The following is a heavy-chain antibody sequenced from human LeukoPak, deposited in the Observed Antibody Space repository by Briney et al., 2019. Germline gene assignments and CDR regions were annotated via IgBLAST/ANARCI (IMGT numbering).Heavy chain of an antibody. D-gene: IGHD2-8*01. V-gene: IGHV4-39*07. Sequence: NSSETLSLTCTVSGGSISSYYWSWIRQPPGKGLEWIGSIYYSGSTYYNPSLKSRVTISVDTSKNQFSLKLSSVTAADTAVYYCATSPGGVNNWFDPWGQGTLVTVCS. J-gene: IGHJ5*02. CDR3: ATSPGGVNNWFDP. CDR1: GGSISSYY. CDR2: IYYSGST.